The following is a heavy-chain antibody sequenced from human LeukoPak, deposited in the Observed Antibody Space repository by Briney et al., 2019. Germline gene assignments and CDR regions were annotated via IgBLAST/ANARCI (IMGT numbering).Heavy chain of an antibody. V-gene: IGHV1-69*13. Sequence: ASVNVSCRASGGTFNSYAISWVRQAPGQGLEWMGGIIPIFGTASYAQKFQGRVTITADESTSTAYMELSSLRSEDTAVYYCARGGLLQRGYSYGYGMDVWGQGTTVTVSS. CDR1: GGTFNSYA. CDR2: IIPIFGTA. J-gene: IGHJ6*02. D-gene: IGHD5-18*01. CDR3: ARGGLLQRGYSYGYGMDV.